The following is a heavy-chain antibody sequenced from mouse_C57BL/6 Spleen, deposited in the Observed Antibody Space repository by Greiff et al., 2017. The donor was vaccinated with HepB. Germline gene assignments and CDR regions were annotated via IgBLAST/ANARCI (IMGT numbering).Heavy chain of an antibody. CDR2: IDPNSGGT. J-gene: IGHJ4*01. V-gene: IGHV1-72*01. Sequence: VKLMEPGAELVKPGASVKLSCKASGYTFTSYWMHWVKQRPGRGLEWIGRIDPNSGGTKYNEKFKSKATLTVDKPSSTAYMQLSSLTSEDSAVYYCARSYYGSSYDAMDYWGQGTSVTVSS. D-gene: IGHD1-1*01. CDR1: GYTFTSYW. CDR3: ARSYYGSSYDAMDY.